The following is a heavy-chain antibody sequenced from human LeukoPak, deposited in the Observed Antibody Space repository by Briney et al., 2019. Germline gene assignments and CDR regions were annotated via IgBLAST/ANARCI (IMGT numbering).Heavy chain of an antibody. J-gene: IGHJ4*02. CDR1: GFMFNSYV. V-gene: IGHV3-23*01. D-gene: IGHD3-10*01. CDR3: AKLLRAGRLLTISLDS. CDR2: INGGGGNT. Sequence: GGSLRLSCAASGFMFNSYVMSWVRQAPGKGLEWVSAINGGGGNTYYADSVKGRFTISRGNSKNMVYLQMNSPRADDTAVYYCAKLLRAGRLLTISLDSWGQGTLVTVSS.